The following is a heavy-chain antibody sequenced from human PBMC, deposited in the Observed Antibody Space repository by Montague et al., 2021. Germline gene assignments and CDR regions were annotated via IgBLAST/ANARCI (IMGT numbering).Heavy chain of an antibody. Sequence: SVRLSCAASGFTFSSYWMHWVRQAPGKGLVWVSTIKTDGSSTNYADSVKGRFTISRDNAKNTLYLQMNSLRVEDTAVYYCARGYDSWGQGALVTVSS. CDR1: GFTFSSYW. D-gene: IGHD3-10*01. CDR2: IKTDGSST. V-gene: IGHV3-74*01. CDR3: ARGYDS. J-gene: IGHJ4*02.